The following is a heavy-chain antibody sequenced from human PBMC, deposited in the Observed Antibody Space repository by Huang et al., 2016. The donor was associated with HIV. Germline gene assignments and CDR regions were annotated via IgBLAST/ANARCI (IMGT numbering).Heavy chain of an antibody. V-gene: IGHV3-33*04. CDR2: IRNDGRKK. D-gene: IGHD3-22*01. CDR3: ARGDYYDSSGYHPGYFDY. Sequence: VQLIESGGGVVQPGKSLRLSCATSGFILSNYGMHWVRQAPGKGLKWVALIRNDGRKKDYADSVRGRFTVGRDNGNNTLFLQMRSLGVDDTAVYYCARGDYYDSSGYHPGYFDYWGQGILVTVSS. CDR1: GFILSNYG. J-gene: IGHJ4*02.